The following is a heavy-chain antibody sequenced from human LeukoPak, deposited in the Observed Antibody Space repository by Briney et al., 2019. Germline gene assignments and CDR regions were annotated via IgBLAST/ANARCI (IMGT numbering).Heavy chain of an antibody. CDR1: GFTFSSYA. CDR2: ISGSGGST. Sequence: GGSLRLSCAASGFTFSSYAMGWVRQAPGKGLEWVSAISGSGGSTYYADSVKGRFTISRDNSKNTLYLQMNSLRAEDTAVYYCAKDRGALRFLEWLLLDYWGQGTLVTVSS. CDR3: AKDRGALRFLEWLLLDY. V-gene: IGHV3-23*01. D-gene: IGHD3-3*01. J-gene: IGHJ4*02.